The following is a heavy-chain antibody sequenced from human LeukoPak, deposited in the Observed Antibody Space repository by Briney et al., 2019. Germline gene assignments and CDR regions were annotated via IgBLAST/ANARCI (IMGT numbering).Heavy chain of an antibody. CDR3: ARGSSYGFSMGY. V-gene: IGHV1-18*01. J-gene: IGHJ4*02. CDR1: GDTFTSYG. CDR2: ISTYNGDT. D-gene: IGHD5-18*01. Sequence: GASVKVSCKASGDTFTSYGINWVRQAPGQGLEWMGWISTYNGDTNYAQKLQGRVTMSTDTSTSTAYMELRSLRSDDTAVYYCARGSSYGFSMGYWGQGTLVIVSS.